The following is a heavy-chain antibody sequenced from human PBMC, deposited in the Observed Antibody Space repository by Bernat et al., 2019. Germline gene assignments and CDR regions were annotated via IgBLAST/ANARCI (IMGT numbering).Heavy chain of an antibody. Sequence: QVQLVESGGGVVQPGRSLRLSCAASGFTFSSYGMHWVRQAPGKGLEWVAVISYDGSNKYYADSVKGRFTISRDNSKNPLYLQMNSLRAADTAVYYCAKDGGGYGDYVSYWGQGTLVTVSS. CDR1: GFTFSSYG. J-gene: IGHJ4*02. D-gene: IGHD6-19*01. V-gene: IGHV3-30*18. CDR2: ISYDGSNK. CDR3: AKDGGGYGDYVSY.